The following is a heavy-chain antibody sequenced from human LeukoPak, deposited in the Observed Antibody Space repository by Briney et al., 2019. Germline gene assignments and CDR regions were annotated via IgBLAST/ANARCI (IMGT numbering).Heavy chain of an antibody. Sequence: GASVKVSCKTSGYXFTDYYLHWVRQAPGQGLEWVGWIHPNSGATHYAQKLQGRVTMTTDTSTSTAYMELRSLRSDDTAVYYCARSFLGRWFVDYWGQGTLVTVSS. D-gene: IGHD3-10*01. CDR1: GYXFTDYY. CDR3: ARSFLGRWFVDY. J-gene: IGHJ4*02. V-gene: IGHV1-2*02. CDR2: IHPNSGAT.